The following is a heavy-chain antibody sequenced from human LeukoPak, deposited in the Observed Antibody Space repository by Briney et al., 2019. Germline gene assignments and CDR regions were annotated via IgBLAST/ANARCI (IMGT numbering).Heavy chain of an antibody. CDR2: INQSGST. CDR1: GGSFSGYY. V-gene: IGHV4-34*01. J-gene: IGHJ4*02. D-gene: IGHD1-26*01. CDR3: ARVYWSKKVGATNADY. Sequence: SETLSLTCAVYGGSFSGYYWSWIRRPPGKGLEWIGEINQSGSTNYNPSLKSRVTISVDTSKNQFSLKLSSVAAADTAVYYCARVYWSKKVGATNADYWGQGTLVTVSS.